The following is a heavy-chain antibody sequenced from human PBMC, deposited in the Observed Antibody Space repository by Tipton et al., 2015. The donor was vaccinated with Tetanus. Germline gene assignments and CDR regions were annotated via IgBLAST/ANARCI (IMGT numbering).Heavy chain of an antibody. D-gene: IGHD1-26*01. J-gene: IGHJ4*02. CDR3: ARVLTVGATFDY. CDR2: ISSDDPTT. Sequence: SLRLSCAASGFALKGYYMSWVRQAPGKGLEWLSYISSDDPTTSYADSVKGRFTISRDDANNSLHLQMGSLRADDTAVYYCARVLTVGATFDYWGQGTLVTVSS. CDR1: GFALKGYY. V-gene: IGHV3-11*01.